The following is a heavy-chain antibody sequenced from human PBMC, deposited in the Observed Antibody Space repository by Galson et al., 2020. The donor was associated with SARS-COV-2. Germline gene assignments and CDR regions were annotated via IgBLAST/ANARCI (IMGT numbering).Heavy chain of an antibody. V-gene: IGHV3-48*03. CDR3: ARADLWSGYGGDAFDI. CDR1: GLTFSSYD. Sequence: GGSLKISCVASGLTFSSYDMNWVPQAQGKGLDGMSFIGPSGSTRYYAGSVMGLFTTSRDNAKNSLYLQMNSLRAEDTAVYYFARADLWSGYGGDAFDIWGQGTMVTVSS. D-gene: IGHD3-3*01. CDR2: IGPSGSTR. J-gene: IGHJ3*02.